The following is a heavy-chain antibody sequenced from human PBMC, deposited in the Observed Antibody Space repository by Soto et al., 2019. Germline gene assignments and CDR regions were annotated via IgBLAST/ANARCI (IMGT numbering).Heavy chain of an antibody. CDR1: GGSIISGGYY. D-gene: IGHD7-27*01. J-gene: IGHJ4*02. CDR2: IYYSGST. CDR3: ARGPSGDKVDY. Sequence: TLSLTCTVSGGSIISGGYYWILIRQHPGKGLEWIGYIYYSGSTYYNPSLKSRVTMTVDTSKNQFSLKLSSVSAADTAVYYCARGPSGDKVDYWGQGTLVTVSS. V-gene: IGHV4-31*03.